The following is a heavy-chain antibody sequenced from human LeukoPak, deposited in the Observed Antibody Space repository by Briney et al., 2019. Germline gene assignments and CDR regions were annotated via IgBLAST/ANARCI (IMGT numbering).Heavy chain of an antibody. V-gene: IGHV1-69*05. Sequence: ASVKVSCKASGYTFTSYYMRWVRQAPGQGLEWMGGIIPIFGTANYAQKVQGRVTITTDESTTTAYMELSSLRSEDTAVYYCARARSPSSGYLLRDHNWFDPWGQGTLVTVSS. J-gene: IGHJ5*02. CDR1: GYTFTSYY. CDR3: ARARSPSSGYLLRDHNWFDP. CDR2: IIPIFGTA. D-gene: IGHD3-22*01.